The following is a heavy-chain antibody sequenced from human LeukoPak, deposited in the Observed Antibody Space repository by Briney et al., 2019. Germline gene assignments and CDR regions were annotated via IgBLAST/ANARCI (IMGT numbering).Heavy chain of an antibody. V-gene: IGHV1-18*01. Sequence: ASVKVSCKASGYTFRSYGISWVRQAPGQGLEWLGWISGDNGDTNYAQKFQGRVTMTRDTSISTAYMELSRLRSDDTAVYYCASPHCGGDCYDYWGQGTLVTVSS. J-gene: IGHJ4*02. CDR3: ASPHCGGDCYDY. CDR2: ISGDNGDT. D-gene: IGHD2-21*01. CDR1: GYTFRSYG.